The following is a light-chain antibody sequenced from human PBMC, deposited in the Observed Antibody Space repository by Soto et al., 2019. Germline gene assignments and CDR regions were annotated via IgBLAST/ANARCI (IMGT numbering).Light chain of an antibody. V-gene: IGKV1-9*01. Sequence: IQLTQSPSSLSASVGDRVTITCRASQGISSFLAWYQQKPGRAPKLMIYGASTLQSGVPSRFSGSGSGTDFTLTISSLQPEDFATYYCQQLNSFPIAFGPVTTVEIQ. J-gene: IGKJ3*01. CDR2: GAS. CDR3: QQLNSFPIA. CDR1: QGISSF.